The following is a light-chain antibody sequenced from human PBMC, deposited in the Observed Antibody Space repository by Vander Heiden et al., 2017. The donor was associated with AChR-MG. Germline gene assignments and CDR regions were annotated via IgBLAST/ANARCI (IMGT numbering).Light chain of an antibody. Sequence: EIVLTQSPGTLSLSPGERATLSCRASQTFRSGYLAWYQQNPGQAPRLLIYGASSRATGIPDRFSGSGSGTDFTLTISRLEPEDFAVYYCQQYDTSPPTWTFGQGTTVEIK. CDR1: QTFRSGY. CDR2: GAS. CDR3: QQYDTSPPTWT. V-gene: IGKV3-20*01. J-gene: IGKJ1*01.